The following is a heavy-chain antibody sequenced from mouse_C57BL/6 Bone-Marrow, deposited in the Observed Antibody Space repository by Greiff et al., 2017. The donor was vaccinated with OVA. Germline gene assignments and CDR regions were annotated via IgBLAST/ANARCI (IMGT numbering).Heavy chain of an antibody. CDR3: ARHEDGYYASYFDY. Sequence: VMLVESGPELVKPGASVKISCKASGYAFSSSWMNWVKQRPGKGLEWIGRIYPGDGDTNYNGKFKGKATLTADKSSSTAYMQLSSLTSEDSAVYFRARHEDGYYASYFDYWGQGTTLTVSS. CDR2: IYPGDGDT. J-gene: IGHJ2*01. CDR1: GYAFSSSW. V-gene: IGHV1-82*01. D-gene: IGHD2-3*01.